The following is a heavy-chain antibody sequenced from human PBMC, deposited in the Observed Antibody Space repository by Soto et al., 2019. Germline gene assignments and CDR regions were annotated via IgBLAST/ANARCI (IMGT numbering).Heavy chain of an antibody. J-gene: IGHJ4*02. CDR1: GGSINGRHW. CDR3: AARHFWSGSWNDRILND. Sequence: SEPLSLTCAVSGGSINGRHWWKWVRQPPGKGLEWIGQISHSGSTNYNPSLTTRVTISVDKSKNHFSLKVTSVTAADTAVYYCAARHFWSGSWNDRILNDWGPGTLGTVAS. CDR2: ISHSGST. V-gene: IGHV4-4*02. D-gene: IGHD3-3*02.